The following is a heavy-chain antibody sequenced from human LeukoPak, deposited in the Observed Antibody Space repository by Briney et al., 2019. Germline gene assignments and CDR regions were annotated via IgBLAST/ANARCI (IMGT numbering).Heavy chain of an antibody. D-gene: IGHD3-22*01. CDR3: ARGYDSSGYYSYYFDY. CDR2: ISAHNGNT. J-gene: IGHJ4*02. V-gene: IGHV1-18*01. Sequence: ASVKVSCKASGYTFTSYGISWVRQAPGQGLEWMGWISAHNGNTNYAQKLQGRVTMTTDTSTSTAYMELRSLRSDDTAVYYCARGYDSSGYYSYYFDYWGQGTLVTVSS. CDR1: GYTFTSYG.